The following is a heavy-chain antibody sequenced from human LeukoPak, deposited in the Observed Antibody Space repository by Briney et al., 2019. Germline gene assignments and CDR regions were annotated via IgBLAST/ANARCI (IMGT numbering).Heavy chain of an antibody. CDR2: MYYAGTT. CDR3: ARQLANWGPDL. D-gene: IGHD7-27*01. Sequence: SSDTLSLTCTLSGGFIISSCDVWAWLRQRGGKGREWFGTMYYAGTTYYNPSLKSRVTISVDTSKEQTSLNLRSVTAADTAVYYCARQLANWGPDLWGQGIHVIVSS. V-gene: IGHV4-39*01. CDR1: GGFIISSCDV. J-gene: IGHJ5*02.